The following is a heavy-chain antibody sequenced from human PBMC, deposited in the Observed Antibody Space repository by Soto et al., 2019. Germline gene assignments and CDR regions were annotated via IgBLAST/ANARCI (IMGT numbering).Heavy chain of an antibody. Sequence: SETLSLTCTVSGGSISSYYWSWIRQPPGKGLEWIGYIYYSGSTNYNPSLKSRVTISVDTSKNQFSLKLSSVTAGATAVYYCARAPAPLYRPRWYYFDDWGQGNLVTVSS. V-gene: IGHV4-59*01. CDR2: IYYSGST. CDR1: GGSISSYY. CDR3: ARAPAPLYRPRWYYFDD. J-gene: IGHJ4*02. D-gene: IGHD1-26*01.